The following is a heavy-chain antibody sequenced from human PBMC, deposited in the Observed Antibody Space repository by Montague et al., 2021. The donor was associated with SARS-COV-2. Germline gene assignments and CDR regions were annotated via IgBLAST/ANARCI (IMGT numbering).Heavy chain of an antibody. J-gene: IGHJ6*02. CDR2: IYYTGSS. CDR1: GGSVSSGSFY. CDR3: ASLRGSAEILTAFQGVSYFYGMDV. Sequence: SETLSLTCTVSGGSVSSGSFYWSWTRQPPGKGLELIGYIYYTGSSNYNPSLKSRVTISVDTSKNQFSLKLSSVTAADTAVYYCASLRGSAEILTAFQGVSYFYGMDVWGQGTTVTVSS. D-gene: IGHD3-9*01. V-gene: IGHV4-61*01.